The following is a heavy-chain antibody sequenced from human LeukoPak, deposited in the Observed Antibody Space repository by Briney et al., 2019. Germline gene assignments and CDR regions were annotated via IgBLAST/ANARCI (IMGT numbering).Heavy chain of an antibody. Sequence: GGSLRLSCAASGFTFSSYDMRWVRQATGKGLEWVSAIGTAGDTYYPGSVKGRFTISRENAKNSLYLQMNSLRAGDTAVYYCARMTYYYGSGSYYIAPAPGGMDVWGQGTTVTVSS. CDR3: ARMTYYYGSGSYYIAPAPGGMDV. J-gene: IGHJ6*02. D-gene: IGHD3-10*01. V-gene: IGHV3-13*01. CDR1: GFTFSSYD. CDR2: IGTAGDT.